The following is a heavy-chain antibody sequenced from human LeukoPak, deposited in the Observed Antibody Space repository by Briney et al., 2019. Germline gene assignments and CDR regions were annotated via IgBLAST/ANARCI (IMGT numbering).Heavy chain of an antibody. CDR3: ARLHSSSSDAFDI. CDR2: IYPGDSDT. D-gene: IGHD6-6*01. J-gene: IGHJ3*02. CDR1: GYSFASYW. V-gene: IGHV5-51*01. Sequence: GESLKISCKGSGYSFASYWIGWVRQMPGKGLEWMGIIYPGDSDTRYSPSFQGQVTISADKSISTAYLQWSSLKASDTAMYYCARLHSSSSDAFDIWGQGTMVTVSS.